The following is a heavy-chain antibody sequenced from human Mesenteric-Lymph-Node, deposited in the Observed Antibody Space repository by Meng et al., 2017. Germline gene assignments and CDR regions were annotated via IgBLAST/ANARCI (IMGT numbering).Heavy chain of an antibody. CDR2: ISAYNGNT. D-gene: IGHD2-8*01. CDR1: GYIFTNYD. Sequence: ASVKVSCKASGYIFTNYDINWVRQAPGQGLEWMGWISAYNGNTNYAQKLQGRVTMTTDTSTSTAYMELRSLRSDDTAVYYCARDSTYCTNGVCYIETQGYLDYWGQGTLVTVSS. CDR3: ARDSTYCTNGVCYIETQGYLDY. V-gene: IGHV1-18*01. J-gene: IGHJ4*02.